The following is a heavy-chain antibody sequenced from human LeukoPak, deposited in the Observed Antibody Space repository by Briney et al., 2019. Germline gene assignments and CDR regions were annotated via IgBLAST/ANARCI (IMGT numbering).Heavy chain of an antibody. Sequence: GGSLRLSCAASGFTFSSYSTNWVRQAPGKGLEWVSSISSSSSYIYYADSVKGRFTISRDNAKNSLYLQMNSLRAEDTAVYYCARDLQFMVRGVNQIDYWGQGTLVTVSS. V-gene: IGHV3-21*01. CDR2: ISSSSSYI. CDR1: GFTFSSYS. CDR3: ARDLQFMVRGVNQIDY. J-gene: IGHJ4*02. D-gene: IGHD3-10*01.